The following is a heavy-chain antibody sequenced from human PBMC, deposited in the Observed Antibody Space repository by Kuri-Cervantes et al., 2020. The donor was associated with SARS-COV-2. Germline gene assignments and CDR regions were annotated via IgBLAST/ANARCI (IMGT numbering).Heavy chain of an antibody. CDR1: GFTFSSYG. J-gene: IGHJ4*02. V-gene: IGHV3-30*03. CDR3: VRDGDHWNFDY. CDR2: ISYDGSNK. D-gene: IGHD1-1*01. Sequence: LSLTCAASGFTFSSYGMHWVRQAPGKGLEWVAVISYDGSNKYYADSVKGRFTISRDNSKNTLNLQMNSLRVEDTAVYYCVRDGDHWNFDYWGRGTLVTVSS.